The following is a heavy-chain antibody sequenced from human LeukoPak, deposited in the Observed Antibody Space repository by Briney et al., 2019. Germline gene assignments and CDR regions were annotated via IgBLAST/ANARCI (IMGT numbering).Heavy chain of an antibody. J-gene: IGHJ4*02. CDR1: GFTFSDYY. Sequence: GGSLRLSCAASGFTFSDYYMSWIRQAPGKGPEWVSYISSSSSYTNYADSVKGRFTISRDNAKNSLYLQMNSLRAEDTAVYYCARDPPYCSGGSCYSVYYFDYWGQGTLVTVSS. CDR2: ISSSSSYT. D-gene: IGHD2-15*01. CDR3: ARDPPYCSGGSCYSVYYFDY. V-gene: IGHV3-11*06.